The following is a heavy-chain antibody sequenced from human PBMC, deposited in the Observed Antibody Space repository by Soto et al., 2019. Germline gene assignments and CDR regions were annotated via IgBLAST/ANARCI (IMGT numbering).Heavy chain of an antibody. Sequence: GASVKVSCKASGYTFTGYYMHWVRQAPGQGLEWMGWINPNSGGTNYAQKFQGRVTMTRDTYISTAYMELSRLRSDDTAVYYCARDCAPVYCSGGSCYGVYYYYYGMDVWGQGTTVTVSS. CDR3: ARDCAPVYCSGGSCYGVYYYYYGMDV. CDR1: GYTFTGYY. J-gene: IGHJ6*02. CDR2: INPNSGGT. D-gene: IGHD2-15*01. V-gene: IGHV1-2*02.